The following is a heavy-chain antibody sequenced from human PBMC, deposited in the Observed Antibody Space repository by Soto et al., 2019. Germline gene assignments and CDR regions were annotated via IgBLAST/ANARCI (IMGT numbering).Heavy chain of an antibody. J-gene: IGHJ4*02. CDR2: IYYSGST. CDR3: ARHSLRYYDILTGYYNDY. Sequence: SETLSLTCTVSGGSISSSSYYWGWIRQPPGKGLEWIGSIYYSGSTYYNPSLKSRVTISVDTSKNQFSLKLSSVTAADTAVYYCARHSLRYYDILTGYYNDYWGQGTLVTVSS. CDR1: GGSISSSSYY. V-gene: IGHV4-39*01. D-gene: IGHD3-9*01.